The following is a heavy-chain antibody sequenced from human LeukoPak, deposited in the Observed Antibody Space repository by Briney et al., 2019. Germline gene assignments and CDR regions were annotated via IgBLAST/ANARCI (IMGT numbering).Heavy chain of an antibody. CDR1: GGSISSSSYY. J-gene: IGHJ4*02. V-gene: IGHV4-39*02. CDR2: IYYSGST. Sequence: SETLSLTCTVSGGSISSSSYYWGWIRQPPGKGLEWIGSIYYSGSTYYNPSLKSRVTISVDTSKNQFSLKLSSGTAADTAVYYCAREAGDYWGQGPLVTVSS. CDR3: AREAGDY.